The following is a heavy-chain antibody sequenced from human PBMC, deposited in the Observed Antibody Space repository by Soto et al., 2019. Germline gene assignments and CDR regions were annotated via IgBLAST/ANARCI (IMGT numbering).Heavy chain of an antibody. J-gene: IGHJ6*02. CDR3: ARGTTTSAFSAMDV. Sequence: QVQLVESGGGVVQPGRSLRLSCAASGFTFSNNAMDWVRQAPGKGLEWVAVISYDGSNKYIAESVKGRFTISRDNSKNTLFPQMNSLRAEDTAVYYCARGTTTSAFSAMDVWGHGTTVTVSS. V-gene: IGHV3-30-3*01. CDR1: GFTFSNNA. D-gene: IGHD1-1*01. CDR2: ISYDGSNK.